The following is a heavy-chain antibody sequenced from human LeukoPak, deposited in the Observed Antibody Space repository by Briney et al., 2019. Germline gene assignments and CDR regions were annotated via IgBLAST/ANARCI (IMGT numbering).Heavy chain of an antibody. CDR1: GFTFSSYS. CDR2: ISSSSSYI. V-gene: IGHV3-21*01. D-gene: IGHD5-24*01. J-gene: IGHJ4*02. Sequence: NPGGSLRLSCAASGFTFSSYSMNWVRQAPGKGLEWVSSISSSSSYIYYADSVKGRFTISRDNAKNSLYLQMNSLRAEDTAVYYCARILEMATIGGFDYWGQGTLVTVSS. CDR3: ARILEMATIGGFDY.